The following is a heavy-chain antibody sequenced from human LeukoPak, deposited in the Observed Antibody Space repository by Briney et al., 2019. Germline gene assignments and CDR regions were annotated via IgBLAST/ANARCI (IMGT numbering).Heavy chain of an antibody. CDR1: GYTFTGYY. D-gene: IGHD3-9*01. CDR3: ARECNYDILTGYNNWFDP. J-gene: IGHJ5*02. Sequence: ASVKVSCKASGYTFTGYYMHWVRQALGQGLEWMGWINPNSGGTNYAQKFQGRVTMTRDTSISTAYMELSRLRSDDTAVYYCARECNYDILTGYNNWFDPWGQGTLVTVSS. V-gene: IGHV1-2*02. CDR2: INPNSGGT.